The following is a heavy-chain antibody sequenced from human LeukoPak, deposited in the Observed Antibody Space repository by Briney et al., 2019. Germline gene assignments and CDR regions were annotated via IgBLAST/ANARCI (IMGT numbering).Heavy chain of an antibody. V-gene: IGHV3-53*01. CDR3: AKDQALSLSSSRALDY. J-gene: IGHJ4*02. Sequence: GGSLRLSCAASGFTVSSNYMSWVRQAPGKGLEWVSVIYSGGSTYYADSVNGRFTISRDNSKNTLYLQMNSLRAEDTALYYCAKDQALSLSSSRALDYWGQGTLVTVSS. CDR1: GFTVSSNY. D-gene: IGHD2-2*01. CDR2: IYSGGST.